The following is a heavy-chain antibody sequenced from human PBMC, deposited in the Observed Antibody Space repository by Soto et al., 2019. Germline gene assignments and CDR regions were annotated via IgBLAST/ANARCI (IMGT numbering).Heavy chain of an antibody. CDR3: ARPPGIAVAGTEGSFDY. J-gene: IGHJ4*02. D-gene: IGHD6-19*01. Sequence: SETLSLTCTVSGGSISSGGYYWSWIRQPPGKGLEWIGYIYYSGSTNYNPSLKSRVTISVDTSKNQFSLKLSSVTAADTAVYYCARPPGIAVAGTEGSFDYWGQGTLVTVSS. CDR2: IYYSGST. CDR1: GGSISSGGYY. V-gene: IGHV4-61*08.